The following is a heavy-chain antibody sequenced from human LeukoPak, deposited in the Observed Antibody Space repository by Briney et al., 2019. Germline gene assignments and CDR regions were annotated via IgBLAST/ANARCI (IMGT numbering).Heavy chain of an antibody. Sequence: GASVKVSCKASGYTSTGYYMHWVRQAPGQGLEWMGWINPNSGGTNYAQKFQGRVTMTRDTSISTAYMELSSLRSEDTAVYYCARTGGGDYYYYYYMDVWGKGTTVTVSS. J-gene: IGHJ6*03. CDR3: ARTGGGDYYYYYYMDV. V-gene: IGHV1-2*02. CDR2: INPNSGGT. CDR1: GYTSTGYY. D-gene: IGHD1-14*01.